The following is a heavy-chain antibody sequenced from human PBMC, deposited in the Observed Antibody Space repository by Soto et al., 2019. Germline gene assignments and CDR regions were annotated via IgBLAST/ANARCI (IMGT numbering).Heavy chain of an antibody. V-gene: IGHV1-18*01. Sequence: QVQLVQSGAEVKKPGASVRVSCKASGYTFTSYGISWVRQAPGQGLEWMGWISGYNGNTNYAQKLQGRVTMTKDTSTSTANMELRSLRSGDTAVYYCARGYCSGGSCYTGWFDPWGQGTLVTVSS. CDR2: ISGYNGNT. CDR1: GYTFTSYG. CDR3: ARGYCSGGSCYTGWFDP. D-gene: IGHD2-15*01. J-gene: IGHJ5*02.